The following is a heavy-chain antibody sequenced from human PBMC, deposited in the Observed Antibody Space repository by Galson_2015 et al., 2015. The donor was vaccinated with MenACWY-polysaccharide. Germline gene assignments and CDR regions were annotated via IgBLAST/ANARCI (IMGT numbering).Heavy chain of an antibody. D-gene: IGHD2-15*01. CDR2: IKQDGSEK. CDR1: GFTFSNFW. V-gene: IGHV3-7*01. J-gene: IGHJ5*02. CDR3: AKANSGGICTSGWACWFDP. Sequence: SLRHSCAASGFTFSNFWMSWVRQAPGKELEWVASIKQDGSEKYLVDSVKGRFTISRDNAENSLFLQMNSLRAEDTAVYYCAKANSGGICTSGWACWFDPWGQGSLVAVSS.